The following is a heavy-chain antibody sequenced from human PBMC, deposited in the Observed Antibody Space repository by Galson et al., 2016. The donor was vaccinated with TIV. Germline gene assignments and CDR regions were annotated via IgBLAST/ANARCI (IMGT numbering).Heavy chain of an antibody. Sequence: SETLSLTCTVSGVSITSSTYYWGWIRQPPGKGLEWIGYVYYSGATNYNPSLKLRVTLSVDRSTNQFSLRLNSVTAADTAVYSCARCRGDYYYGIDVWGQGTTVTVSS. CDR2: VYYSGAT. V-gene: IGHV4-61*05. J-gene: IGHJ6*02. CDR1: GVSITSSTYY. CDR3: ARCRGDYYYGIDV. D-gene: IGHD3-10*01.